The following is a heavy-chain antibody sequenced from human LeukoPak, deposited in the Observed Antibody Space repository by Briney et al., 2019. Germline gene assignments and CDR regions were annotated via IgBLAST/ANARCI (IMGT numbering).Heavy chain of an antibody. CDR2: INPNSGAI. CDR3: ARVRGARGY. CDR1: GYTFTGYY. D-gene: IGHD3-10*01. Sequence: RRASVKVSCKASGYTFTGYYMYWVRQAPGQGLEWMGWINPNSGAIHYAQKFQGRVTMTRDTSISTAYMELSRLRSDDTAVYYCARVRGARGYWGQGTLVTVSS. J-gene: IGHJ4*02. V-gene: IGHV1-2*02.